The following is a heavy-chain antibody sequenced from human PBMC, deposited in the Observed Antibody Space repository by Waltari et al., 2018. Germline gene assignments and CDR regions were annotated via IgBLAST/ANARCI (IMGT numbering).Heavy chain of an antibody. CDR1: GGSISSYY. V-gene: IGHV4-59*01. CDR2: IYYSGST. Sequence: QVQLQESGPGLVKPSETLSLTCTVSGGSISSYYWSWIRQPPGQGLEWIGYIYYSGSTNYNPSLKSRVTISVDTSKNQFSLKLSSVTAADTAVYYCARGLSGDYVWESDGGFDYWGQGTLVTVSS. CDR3: ARGLSGDYVWESDGGFDY. D-gene: IGHD3-16*01. J-gene: IGHJ4*02.